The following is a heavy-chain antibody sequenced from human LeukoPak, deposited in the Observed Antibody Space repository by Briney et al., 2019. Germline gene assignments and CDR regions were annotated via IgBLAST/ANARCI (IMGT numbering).Heavy chain of an antibody. CDR1: GGSISGYY. CDR3: ARAPDFWSGYYPDY. V-gene: IGHV4-59*08. J-gene: IGHJ4*02. CDR2: IYYSGST. D-gene: IGHD3-3*01. Sequence: SETLSLTCTVSGGSISGYYWSWIRQPPGKGLEWIGYIYYSGSTYYNPSLKSRVTISVDTSKNQFSLKPSSVTAADTAVYYCARAPDFWSGYYPDYWGQGTLVTVSS.